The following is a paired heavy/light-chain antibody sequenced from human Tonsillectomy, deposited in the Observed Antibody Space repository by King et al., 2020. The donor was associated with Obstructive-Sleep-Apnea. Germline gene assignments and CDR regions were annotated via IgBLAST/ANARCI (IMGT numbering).Heavy chain of an antibody. CDR3: ANWPPEGRYFDWSKFDY. J-gene: IGHJ4*02. Sequence: EVQLLESGGGLVQPGGSLKLSCADSGFTFNRYAMSWVRQGPGKGLEWVSSISGTGDITYYADSVKGRFTISRDNSRNTLFLQMNSLRAEDTAVYYCANWPPEGRYFDWSKFDYWGQGTLVTVSS. D-gene: IGHD3-9*01. CDR2: ISGTGDIT. CDR1: GFTFNRYA. V-gene: IGHV3-23*01.
Light chain of an antibody. CDR1: QSMSDY. Sequence: DLQMTQSPSSLSASVGDRVTITCRASQSMSDYLNWYQQKPGKAPKLLIYGASSLQSGVPSRFSGSGSGTDFTLTISSLQPEDFATYYCQQSYSTPRTFGQGTKVEIK. CDR2: GAS. V-gene: IGKV1-39*01. CDR3: QQSYSTPRT. J-gene: IGKJ1*01.